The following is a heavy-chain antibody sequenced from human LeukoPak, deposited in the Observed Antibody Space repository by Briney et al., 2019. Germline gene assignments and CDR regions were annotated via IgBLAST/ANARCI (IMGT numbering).Heavy chain of an antibody. CDR1: GFTFDDYA. J-gene: IGHJ4*02. D-gene: IGHD6-19*01. CDR2: ISWNSGSI. Sequence: GGSLRLSCAASGFTFDDYAMHWVRQAPGKGLEWVSGISWNSGSIGYADSVKGRFTISRDNAKNSLYLQMNSLRAEDTALYYCAKAHSSGWYDFDYWGQGTLVTVSS. V-gene: IGHV3-9*01. CDR3: AKAHSSGWYDFDY.